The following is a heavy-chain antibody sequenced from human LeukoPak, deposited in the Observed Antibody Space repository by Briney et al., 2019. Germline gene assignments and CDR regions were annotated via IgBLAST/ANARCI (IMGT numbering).Heavy chain of an antibody. CDR2: ISSSSSYI. V-gene: IGHV3-21*01. J-gene: IGHJ4*02. CDR3: ARDHRRDGYKNY. D-gene: IGHD5-24*01. CDR1: GFTFSSYS. Sequence: GGSLRLSCAASGFTFSSYSMNWVRQAPGKGLAWVSSISSSSSYIYYADSVKGRFTISRDNAKNSLYLQMNSLRAEDTAVYYCARDHRRDGYKNYWGQGTLVTVSS.